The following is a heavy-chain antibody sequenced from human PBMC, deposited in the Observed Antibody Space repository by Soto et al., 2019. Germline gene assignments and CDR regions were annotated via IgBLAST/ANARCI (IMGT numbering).Heavy chain of an antibody. CDR1: GFSLSTSGVG. V-gene: IGHV2-5*01. D-gene: IGHD4-17*01. CDR3: AHRRPTATAISGPSAFDF. CDR2: VYWNDDR. Sequence: SGPRLVNPTQTLTLTCTFSGFSLSTSGVGVGWIRQPPGKALEWLGLVYWNDDRRFRPSLKSRLTITKDTSKNQVVLTMTNMAPADTATYYCAHRRPTATAISGPSAFDFWGQGTLVTVSS. J-gene: IGHJ4*02.